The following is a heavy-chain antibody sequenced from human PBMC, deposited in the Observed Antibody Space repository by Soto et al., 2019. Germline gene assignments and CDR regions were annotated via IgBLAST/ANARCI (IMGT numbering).Heavy chain of an antibody. D-gene: IGHD6-6*01. CDR1: GYTFTAYR. Sequence: VQLVQSGAEVKSPGASVKVSFKASGYTFTAYRIQWMRQAPGQGLEWVGWINAGNGDTKYSQKFQVRVTITRDTSASTVYMEVSSLRSEDTAVDYCASGGGSSSWDFFDSWGQGTLVTVSS. V-gene: IGHV1-3*01. CDR2: INAGNGDT. CDR3: ASGGGSSSWDFFDS. J-gene: IGHJ4*02.